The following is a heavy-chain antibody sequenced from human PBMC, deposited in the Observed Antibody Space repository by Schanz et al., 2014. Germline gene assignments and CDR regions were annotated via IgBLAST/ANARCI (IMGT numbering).Heavy chain of an antibody. V-gene: IGHV3-13*01. CDR3: ARVVRYSGYVRHWFFDL. D-gene: IGHD5-12*01. CDR2: IHSTGET. Sequence: VQLVESGGGVVQPGRSLRLSCVASGFAFSSHDMHWVRQVTGKGLQWVSAIHSTGETYYPDSVQGRFTISRENTKNSLYLQMTNLRAGDTAIYYCARVVRYSGYVRHWFFDLWGRGTSVTVSS. CDR1: GFAFSSHD. J-gene: IGHJ2*01.